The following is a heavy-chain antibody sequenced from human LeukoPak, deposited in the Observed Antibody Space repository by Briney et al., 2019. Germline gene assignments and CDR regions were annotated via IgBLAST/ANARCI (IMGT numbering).Heavy chain of an antibody. Sequence: ASVKVSCKASGYTFTSYGISWVRQAPGQGLEWMGWISAYNGNTNYAQKLQGRVTMTTDTSTSTAYMELRGLRSDDRAVYYCARGKITMVRGVIIMEAFDYWGQGTLVTVSS. CDR1: GYTFTSYG. CDR2: ISAYNGNT. V-gene: IGHV1-18*01. J-gene: IGHJ4*02. D-gene: IGHD3-10*01. CDR3: ARGKITMVRGVIIMEAFDY.